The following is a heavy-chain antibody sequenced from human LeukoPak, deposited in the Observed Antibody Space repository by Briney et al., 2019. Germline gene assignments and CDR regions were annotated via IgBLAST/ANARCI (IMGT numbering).Heavy chain of an antibody. Sequence: ASVKVSCKASGYTFTSYDINWVRQATGQGLEWMGWMNPNSGNTGYAQKFQGRVTMTRNTSISTAYMELSSLRSEDTAVYYCARAPYYDILGAYYYCGMDVWGQGTTVTVSS. V-gene: IGHV1-8*01. CDR1: GYTFTSYD. CDR2: MNPNSGNT. D-gene: IGHD3-9*01. J-gene: IGHJ6*02. CDR3: ARAPYYDILGAYYYCGMDV.